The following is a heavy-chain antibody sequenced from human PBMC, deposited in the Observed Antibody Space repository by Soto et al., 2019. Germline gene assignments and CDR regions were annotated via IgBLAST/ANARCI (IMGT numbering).Heavy chain of an antibody. J-gene: IGHJ5*02. CDR2: INPSGGST. CDR3: ASSGVHLGELSPHFDP. CDR1: GYTFTSYY. D-gene: IGHD3-16*02. V-gene: IGHV1-46*03. Sequence: QVQLVQSGAEVKKPGASVKVSCKASGYTFTSYYMHWVRQAPGQGLEWMGIINPSGGSTSYAQKLQGRVTMTRDTSTSTVYMELSSLRSEDTAVYYCASSGVHLGELSPHFDPWGQGTLVTVSS.